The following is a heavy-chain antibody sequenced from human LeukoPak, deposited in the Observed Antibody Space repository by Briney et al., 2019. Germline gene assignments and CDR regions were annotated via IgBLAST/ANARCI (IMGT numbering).Heavy chain of an antibody. CDR3: TRENCSGGSCSNWFDP. CDR1: GFTFGDYA. J-gene: IGHJ5*02. Sequence: HTGGSLRLSCTASGFTFGDYAMSWVRQAPGKGLEWVGFIRSKAYGGTTEYAASVKGRFAISRDDSKSIAYLQMNSLKTEDTDVYYCTRENCSGGSCSNWFDPWGQGTLVTVSS. CDR2: IRSKAYGGTT. V-gene: IGHV3-49*04. D-gene: IGHD2-15*01.